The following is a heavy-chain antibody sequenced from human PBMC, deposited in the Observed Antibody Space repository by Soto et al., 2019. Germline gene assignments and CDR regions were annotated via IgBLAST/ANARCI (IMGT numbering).Heavy chain of an antibody. CDR2: TYYRSRWYY. Sequence: SPTLSPTCVISGDSVSSNSSAWNWIRQSPSRGLEWLGRTYYRSRWYYDYAVSVKSRITVNPDTSKNQFSLQLTSVTPEDTAVYYCAGSTSHYWYYMDVWGKGTTVTVSS. D-gene: IGHD1-7*01. V-gene: IGHV6-1*01. CDR1: GDSVSSNSSA. J-gene: IGHJ6*03. CDR3: AGSTSHYWYYMDV.